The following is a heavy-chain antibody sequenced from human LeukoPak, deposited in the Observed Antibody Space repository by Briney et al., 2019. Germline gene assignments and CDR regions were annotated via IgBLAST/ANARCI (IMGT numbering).Heavy chain of an antibody. CDR3: ARDQVLLWFEWFDY. Sequence: GGSLRLSCAASGFTFSNYNLNWVRQAPGKGLEWVSSISSSSSYIYYADSVKGRFTISRDNAKNSLYLQMNSLRAEDTAVYYCARDQVLLWFEWFDYWGQGTLVTVSS. V-gene: IGHV3-21*01. J-gene: IGHJ4*02. D-gene: IGHD3-10*01. CDR1: GFTFSNYN. CDR2: ISSSSSYI.